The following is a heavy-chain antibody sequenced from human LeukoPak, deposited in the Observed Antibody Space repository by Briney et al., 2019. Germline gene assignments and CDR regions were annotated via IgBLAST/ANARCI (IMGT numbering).Heavy chain of an antibody. CDR3: ARFQDDSSGYSLRDAFDI. Sequence: SETLSLTCAVYGGSFSGYYWSWIRQPPGKGLEWIGEINHSGSTNYNPSLKSRVTISVDTSKNQFSLKLSSVTAADTAVYYCARFQDDSSGYSLRDAFDIWGQGTMVTVSS. V-gene: IGHV4-34*01. CDR2: INHSGST. CDR1: GGSFSGYY. D-gene: IGHD3-22*01. J-gene: IGHJ3*02.